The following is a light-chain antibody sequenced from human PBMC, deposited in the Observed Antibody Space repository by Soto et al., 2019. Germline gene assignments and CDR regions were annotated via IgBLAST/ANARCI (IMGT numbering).Light chain of an antibody. CDR3: QQYYSYPLT. CDR1: QGISSY. CDR2: VAS. Sequence: AIRMTQSPSSLSASTGATVTITSRACQGISSYLAWYQQKPGKAPKLLIYVASTLQSGVPSRFSGSGSGTDFTLTISCLQSEDFATYYCQQYYSYPLTFGGGTKVDIK. V-gene: IGKV1-8*01. J-gene: IGKJ4*01.